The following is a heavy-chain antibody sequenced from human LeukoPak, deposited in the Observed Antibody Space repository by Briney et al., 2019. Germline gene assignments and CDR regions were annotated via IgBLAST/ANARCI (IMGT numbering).Heavy chain of an antibody. J-gene: IGHJ4*02. D-gene: IGHD4-17*01. V-gene: IGHV3-7*04. CDR2: INEDGSEK. CDR3: AKDRAGYTVITSADY. Sequence: PGGSLRLSCAASGFTLSSYWMSWVRQAPGKGVEWVANINEDGSEKYYVDSVKGRFTISRDNSKNTLYLQMNSLRAEDTAVYYCAKDRAGYTVITSADYWGQGTLVTVSS. CDR1: GFTLSSYW.